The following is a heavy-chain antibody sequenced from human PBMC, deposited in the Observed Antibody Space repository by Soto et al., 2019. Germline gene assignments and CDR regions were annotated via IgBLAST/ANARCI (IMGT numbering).Heavy chain of an antibody. CDR3: ARSRAERDYYDSSGYKGPFDY. J-gene: IGHJ4*02. V-gene: IGHV1-46*01. D-gene: IGHD3-22*01. CDR1: GYTFTSYY. CDR2: INPSGGST. Sequence: ASVKVSCKASGYTFTSYYMHWVRQAPGQGLEWMGIINPSGGSTSYAQKFQGRVTMTRDTSTSTVYMELSSLRSEDTAVYYCARSRAERDYYDSSGYKGPFDYWGPG.